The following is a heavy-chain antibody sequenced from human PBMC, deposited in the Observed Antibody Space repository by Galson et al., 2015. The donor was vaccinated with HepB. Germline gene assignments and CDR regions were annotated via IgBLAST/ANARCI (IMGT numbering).Heavy chain of an antibody. CDR1: GYIFNMYA. J-gene: IGHJ6*02. D-gene: IGHD3-3*01. CDR3: ARDYDFVTSDYYYYAMDV. CDR2: INTNTGNP. Sequence: SVKVSCKASGYIFNMYAINWVRQAPGQGLEYMGWINTNTGNPTYAQGFTGRFVFSLDTSVTTAYLRVTSLKADDTAMYYCARDYDFVTSDYYYYAMDVWGQGTTVIVSS. V-gene: IGHV7-4-1*02.